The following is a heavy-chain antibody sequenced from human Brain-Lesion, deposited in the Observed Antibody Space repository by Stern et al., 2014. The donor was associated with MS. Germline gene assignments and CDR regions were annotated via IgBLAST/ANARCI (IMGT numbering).Heavy chain of an antibody. D-gene: IGHD5-18*01. CDR2: IYTTGSP. V-gene: IGHV4-61*02. CDR1: GGSVGSGSYD. CDR3: ARDKEDTNMAFRYFDN. J-gene: IGHJ4*02. Sequence: VQLVESGPGLVKPSQTLSLTCTVSGGSVGSGSYDWSWIRQPAGKGLEWIGRIYTTGSPYYTPSLKSRVSISIDTSKNQFSLKLTSVTAADTAVYYCARDKEDTNMAFRYFDNWGQGTLVTVSS.